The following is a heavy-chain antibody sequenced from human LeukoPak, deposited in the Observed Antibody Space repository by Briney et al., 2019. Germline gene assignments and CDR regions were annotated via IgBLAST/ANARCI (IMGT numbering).Heavy chain of an antibody. CDR1: GDSIISDAYH. CDR3: AKSRSNSRTDFEY. CDR2: FSYSGST. V-gene: IGHV4-39*07. D-gene: IGHD1-26*01. Sequence: SETLSLTCSVSGDSIISDAYHWGWIRQPPGEGLQWIGSFSYSGSTYYNPSLKSRVTVSVDTSKNQFSLRLISVTDADTAVYYCAKSRSNSRTDFEYWGQGSLVTVSS. J-gene: IGHJ4*02.